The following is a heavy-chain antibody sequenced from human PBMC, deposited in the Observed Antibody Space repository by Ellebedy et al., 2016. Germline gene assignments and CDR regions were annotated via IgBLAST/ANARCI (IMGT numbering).Heavy chain of an antibody. J-gene: IGHJ3*02. CDR3: AKDRKWELDVFDI. CDR1: GFPFSRHA. V-gene: IGHV3-7*03. D-gene: IGHD1-26*01. CDR2: IRQDGREK. Sequence: GESLKISXVASGFPFSRHALSWVRQAPGKGLEWVANIRQDGREKYYVDSVKGRFTISRDNAKNSLYLQMNSLRAEDTAVYYCAKDRKWELDVFDIWGQGTMVTVSS.